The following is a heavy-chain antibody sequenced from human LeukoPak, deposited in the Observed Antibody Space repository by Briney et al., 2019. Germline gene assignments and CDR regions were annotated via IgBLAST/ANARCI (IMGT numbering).Heavy chain of an antibody. CDR1: GGSFSGYY. CDR2: INHSGST. V-gene: IGHV4-34*01. D-gene: IGHD2-15*01. CDR3: ARGGRHYCSGGSCHNLPVGRDY. Sequence: SETLSLTCAVYGGSFSGYYWSWIRQPPGKGLEWIGEINHSGSTNYNPSLKSRVTISVDTSKNPFSLKLSSVTAADTAVYYCARGGRHYCSGGSCHNLPVGRDYWGQGTPVTVSS. J-gene: IGHJ4*02.